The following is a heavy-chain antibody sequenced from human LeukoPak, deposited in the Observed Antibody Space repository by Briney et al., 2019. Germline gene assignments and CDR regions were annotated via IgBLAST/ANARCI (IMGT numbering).Heavy chain of an antibody. Sequence: SETLSLTCSVSGGSISNYFWSWIRQPPGKGPEWIGYIYSSGSTYYNPSLKSRVTISVDTSKNRFSLKLSTVTAADTAVYYCARRPTGDPKFDYWGQGTLVTVSS. CDR1: GGSISNYF. V-gene: IGHV4-59*08. CDR2: IYSSGST. J-gene: IGHJ4*02. CDR3: ARRPTGDPKFDY. D-gene: IGHD7-27*01.